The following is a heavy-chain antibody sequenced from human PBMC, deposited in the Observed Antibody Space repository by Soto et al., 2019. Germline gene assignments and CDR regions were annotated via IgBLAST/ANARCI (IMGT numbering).Heavy chain of an antibody. CDR2: IHYSGTT. CDR3: ARDTGSYYLDS. V-gene: IGHV4-59*01. Sequence: SETLSITCTIYSGSISSYFWSWIRQPPGKGLEWIGYIHYSGTTVYSPSIKSRVTMSIDTSENQFTLNLTSVTAADTAVYYCARDTGSYYLDSWGQGSLVT. CDR1: SGSISSYF. D-gene: IGHD1-26*01. J-gene: IGHJ4*01.